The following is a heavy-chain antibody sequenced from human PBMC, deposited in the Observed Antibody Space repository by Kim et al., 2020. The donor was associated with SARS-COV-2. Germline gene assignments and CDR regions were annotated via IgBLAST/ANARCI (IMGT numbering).Heavy chain of an antibody. J-gene: IGHJ4*02. CDR3: ARQPIVGATGFDY. V-gene: IGHV5-51*01. D-gene: IGHD1-26*01. Sequence: SSPSFQDQVPISADKSIGTAYLQASSLKAADTAMYYCARQPIVGATGFDYWGQGTLVTVSS.